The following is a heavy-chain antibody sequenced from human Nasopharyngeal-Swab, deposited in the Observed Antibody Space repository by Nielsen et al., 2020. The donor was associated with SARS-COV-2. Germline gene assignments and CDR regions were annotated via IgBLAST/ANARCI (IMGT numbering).Heavy chain of an antibody. V-gene: IGHV3-30-3*01. CDR3: ARTLVGGYSYGFID. Sequence: VRQAPGKGLEWVAVISYDGSNKYYADPVKGRFTISRDNSKNTLYLQMNSLRAEDTAVYYCARTLVGGYSYGFIDWGQGTLVTVSS. D-gene: IGHD5-18*01. J-gene: IGHJ4*02. CDR2: ISYDGSNK.